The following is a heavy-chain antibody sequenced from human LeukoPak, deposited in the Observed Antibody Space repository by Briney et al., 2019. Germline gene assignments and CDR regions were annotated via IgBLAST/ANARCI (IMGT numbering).Heavy chain of an antibody. CDR2: IYYTGTT. Sequence: SETLSLTCTVSGGSIRSWNDYWGWIRQPPGKGLEYIGSIYYTGTTYYKSSLKSRVTISVDTSKNQFSLKLNSVTAADTAVYYCARRKWQRGPDVVNPFDYWGQGTLVTVSS. J-gene: IGHJ4*02. CDR3: ARRKWQRGPDVVNPFDY. V-gene: IGHV4-39*01. CDR1: GGSIRSWNDY. D-gene: IGHD5-12*01.